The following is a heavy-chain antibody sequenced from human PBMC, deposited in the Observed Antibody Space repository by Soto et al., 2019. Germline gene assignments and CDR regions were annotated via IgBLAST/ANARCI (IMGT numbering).Heavy chain of an antibody. CDR1: GGVFSSYS. CDR2: IMPILGTP. Sequence: QVPLVQSGAEVKKPGSSVKVSCKASGGVFSSYSISWVRQAPGQGLEWMGGIMPILGTPNYAQKFQGRVTITADESTGTAYMELSGLRSAHTGIYYCAGGGIRKDGQIYDGLDIWCQGTLVTVSS. D-gene: IGHD3-10*01. V-gene: IGHV1-69*01. CDR3: AGGGIRKDGQIYDGLDI. J-gene: IGHJ3*02.